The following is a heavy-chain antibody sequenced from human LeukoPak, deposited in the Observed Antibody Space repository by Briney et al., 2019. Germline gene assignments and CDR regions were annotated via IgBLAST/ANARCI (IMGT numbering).Heavy chain of an antibody. Sequence: PGGSLRLSCAASGFTFNSYGMNWVRQAPGKGLEWVSSISTSTSYIYYADSVKGRFTISRDNAKNTVHLQMNSLRVEDTAVYYCARDVPHNWFDSWGQGILVTVSS. J-gene: IGHJ5*01. V-gene: IGHV3-21*01. CDR3: ARDVPHNWFDS. CDR1: GFTFNSYG. CDR2: ISTSTSYI.